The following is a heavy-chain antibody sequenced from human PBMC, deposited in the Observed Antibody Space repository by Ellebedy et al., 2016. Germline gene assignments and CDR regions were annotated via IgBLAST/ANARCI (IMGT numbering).Heavy chain of an antibody. V-gene: IGHV3-11*01. J-gene: IGHJ4*02. Sequence: GESLKISXATSGFTFSDYYMSWIRQAPGKGLEWISYISSSGRTIYCADSVMGRFTISRDNAKRSLYLQMNSLRAEDTAVYYCASSGYDFWNGLYYFDYWGQGTLVTVSS. CDR2: ISSSGRTI. CDR3: ASSGYDFWNGLYYFDY. D-gene: IGHD3-3*01. CDR1: GFTFSDYY.